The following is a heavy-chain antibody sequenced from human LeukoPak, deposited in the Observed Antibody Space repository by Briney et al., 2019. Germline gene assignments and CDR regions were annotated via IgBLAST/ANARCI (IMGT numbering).Heavy chain of an antibody. Sequence: GGSLRLSCAASGFTFSTYAMNWARQAPGKGLEWVSVLHSGGSTYYADSVKGRFTISRDNSKNTVYLQMNSLRAEDTAVYYCARYYYDSRGYPYYFDYWGQGTLVTVSS. J-gene: IGHJ4*02. V-gene: IGHV3-53*01. CDR2: LHSGGST. CDR3: ARYYYDSRGYPYYFDY. CDR1: GFTFSTYA. D-gene: IGHD3-22*01.